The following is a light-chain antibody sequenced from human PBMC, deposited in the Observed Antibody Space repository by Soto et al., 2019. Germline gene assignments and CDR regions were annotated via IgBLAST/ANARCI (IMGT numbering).Light chain of an antibody. CDR2: GAS. J-gene: IGKJ5*01. CDR1: QSIDSY. Sequence: EIVVTQCPASLTLSPLERATISCRASQSIDSYLVWCQQKPGQDPRLLIFGASNRATCIQDSFSGSGSGTDFTLTLKSLQPDELAVYYCQERDSRPITLGKRGRLDVK. CDR3: QERDSRPIT. V-gene: IGKV3-11*01.